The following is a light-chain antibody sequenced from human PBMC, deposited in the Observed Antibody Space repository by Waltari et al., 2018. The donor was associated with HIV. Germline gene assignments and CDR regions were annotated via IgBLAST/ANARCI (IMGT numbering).Light chain of an antibody. CDR1: KSLLHGNNKRNY. J-gene: IGKJ2*01. CDR2: FAS. Sequence: DILISQFPRSLSVTAGESDSISFLATKSLLHGNNKRNYIDSYVQRPGHTTRLLIYFASSRASGVPARFACIVSGTNFALRITKVAPEDVETYYCLQGLRAPFAFGQGT. V-gene: IGKV2-28*01. CDR3: LQGLRAPFA.